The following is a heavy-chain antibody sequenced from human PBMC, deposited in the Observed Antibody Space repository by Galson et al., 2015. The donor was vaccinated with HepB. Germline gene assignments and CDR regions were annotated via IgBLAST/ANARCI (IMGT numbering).Heavy chain of an antibody. D-gene: IGHD2-2*01. J-gene: IGHJ6*02. CDR1: GYTFTGYY. Sequence: SVKVSCKASGYTFTGYYMHWMRQAPGQGLEWMGWINPTSGGTKYAQKFQGRVTMTRDTSISTAYMEVSRLRSDDTALYYCAREIPTAGDYGMDVWGQGTTVTVSS. V-gene: IGHV1-2*02. CDR3: AREIPTAGDYGMDV. CDR2: INPTSGGT.